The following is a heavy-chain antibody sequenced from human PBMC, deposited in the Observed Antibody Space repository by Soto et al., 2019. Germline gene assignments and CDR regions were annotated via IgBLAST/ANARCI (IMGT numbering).Heavy chain of an antibody. D-gene: IGHD4-17*01. V-gene: IGHV1-24*01. CDR1: GYTLTELS. CDR3: ATRATVGIYYYYGLDV. Sequence: VASVKVSCKVSGYTLTELSMHWVRQAPGNGLEWMGGFDPEDGETVYAQDFQGRVTMTEDTSTDTAYMELSSLTSEDTAVYYCATRATVGIYYYYGLDVWGQGTTVTVSS. J-gene: IGHJ6*02. CDR2: FDPEDGET.